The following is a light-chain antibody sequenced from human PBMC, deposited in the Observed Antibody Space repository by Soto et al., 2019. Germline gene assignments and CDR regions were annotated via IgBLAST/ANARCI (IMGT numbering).Light chain of an antibody. Sequence: QSVLTQPPSASGTPGQRVTISCSGSSSNIGSNYVYWYQQLPGTAPKLLIYRNNQRPSGVPDRFSGSKSGTSASLAISGLRSEDEAAYYCAAWDDSLSGVVFGGRTKLTVL. CDR1: SSNIGSNY. J-gene: IGLJ2*01. V-gene: IGLV1-47*01. CDR3: AAWDDSLSGVV. CDR2: RNN.